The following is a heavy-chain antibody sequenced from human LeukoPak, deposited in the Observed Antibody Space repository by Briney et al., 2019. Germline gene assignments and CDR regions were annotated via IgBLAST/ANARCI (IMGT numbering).Heavy chain of an antibody. Sequence: SETLSLTCTVSGYSISSGYYWGWIRQPPGKGLEWIGSIYHSGSTYYNPSLKSRVTISVDTSKNQFSLKLSSVTAADTAVYYCARDARRRYYHDSSGTDAFDIWGQGTMVTVSS. CDR2: IYHSGST. CDR1: GYSISSGYY. D-gene: IGHD3-22*01. V-gene: IGHV4-38-2*02. J-gene: IGHJ3*02. CDR3: ARDARRRYYHDSSGTDAFDI.